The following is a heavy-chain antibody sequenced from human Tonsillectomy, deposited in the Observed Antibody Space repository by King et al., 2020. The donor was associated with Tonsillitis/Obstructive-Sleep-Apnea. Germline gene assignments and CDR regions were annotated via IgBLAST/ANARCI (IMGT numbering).Heavy chain of an antibody. CDR1: GFTFSSYA. CDR2: ISGSGGST. J-gene: IGHJ3*02. CDR3: AKAAGKITIFGVVRNAFDI. D-gene: IGHD3-3*01. V-gene: IGHV3-23*04. Sequence: VQLVEAGGGLVQPGGSLRLSCAASGFTFSSYAMSWVRQAPGKGLEWVSAISGSGGSTYYADSVKGRFTISRDNSKNTLYLQMNSLRAGDTAVYYCAKAAGKITIFGVVRNAFDIWGQGTMVTVSS.